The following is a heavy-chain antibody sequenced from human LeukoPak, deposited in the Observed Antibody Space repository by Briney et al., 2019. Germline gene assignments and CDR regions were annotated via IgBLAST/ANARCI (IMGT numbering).Heavy chain of an antibody. CDR3: EKGLPGITMVRGVIITYYYYGMDV. CDR2: ISGDGGSI. CDR1: GFTFDDYA. Sequence: GGSLRLSCAASGFTFDDYAMHWVCQAPGKRLEWVSLISGDGGSIYYADSVKGRFTISRDNSKNSLYLQMNSLRTEDTALYYCEKGLPGITMVRGVIITYYYYGMDVWGQGTTVTVSS. V-gene: IGHV3-43*02. J-gene: IGHJ6*02. D-gene: IGHD3-10*01.